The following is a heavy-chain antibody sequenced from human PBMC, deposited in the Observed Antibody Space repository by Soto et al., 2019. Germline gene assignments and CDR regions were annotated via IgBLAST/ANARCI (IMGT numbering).Heavy chain of an antibody. D-gene: IGHD2-15*01. CDR3: ASVVRSESEYYFGF. CDR1: GVSISSGGYY. Sequence: SETLSLTCTVSGVSISSGGYYWSWIRQHPGKGLEWIGNIYYSGRTYYNPSLKSRVILSVDTSKNHFSLTLSSVITADSAMYYCASVVRSESEYYFGFWDPVAMVTVSS. J-gene: IGHJ4*02. CDR2: IYYSGRT. V-gene: IGHV4-31*03.